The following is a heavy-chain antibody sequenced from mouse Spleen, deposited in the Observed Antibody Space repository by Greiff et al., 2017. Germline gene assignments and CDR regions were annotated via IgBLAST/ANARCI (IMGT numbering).Heavy chain of an antibody. CDR1: GFTFSDFY. V-gene: IGHV7-1*01. J-gene: IGHJ4*01. CDR3: ARDGGY. Sequence: EVMLVESGGGLVQSGRSLRLSCATSGFTFSDFYMEWVRQAPGKGLEWIAASRNKANDYTTEYSASVKGRFIVSRDTSQSILYLQMNALRAEDTAIYYCARDGGYWGQGTSVTVSS. CDR2: SRNKANDYTT.